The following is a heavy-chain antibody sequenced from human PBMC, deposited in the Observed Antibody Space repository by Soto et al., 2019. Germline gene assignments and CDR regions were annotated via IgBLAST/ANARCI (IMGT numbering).Heavy chain of an antibody. V-gene: IGHV2-5*01. J-gene: IGHJ6*02. CDR3: AHSVRLFGVVIHGMDV. Sequence: QITLKESGPTLVKPAQTLTLTCTFSGFSLTTSGVGVGWIRQPPGKALEWLALIYWNDDKRYSPSPKSRLTITKDTSKNQVVLTMTNMDPVDTATYYCAHSVRLFGVVIHGMDVWGQGTTVTVSS. CDR1: GFSLTTSGVG. D-gene: IGHD3-3*01. CDR2: IYWNDDK.